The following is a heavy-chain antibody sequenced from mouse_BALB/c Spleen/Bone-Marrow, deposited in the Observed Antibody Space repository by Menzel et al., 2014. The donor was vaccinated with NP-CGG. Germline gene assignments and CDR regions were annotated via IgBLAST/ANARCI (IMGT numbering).Heavy chain of an antibody. CDR3: AKPQFISGRYYAMDY. CDR2: IYPGSGNT. D-gene: IGHD1-2*01. J-gene: IGHJ4*01. CDR1: GYAFTNYW. Sequence: QVQLQQSGAELVRPGTSVKISCKASGYAFTNYWLDWVKQSPGHGLEWIGDIYPGSGNTYFNEKFKGKATLTADKSSSTAYMQLSSLTSEDSAVYFCAKPQFISGRYYAMDYWGLGTSVTVSS. V-gene: IGHV1-63*01.